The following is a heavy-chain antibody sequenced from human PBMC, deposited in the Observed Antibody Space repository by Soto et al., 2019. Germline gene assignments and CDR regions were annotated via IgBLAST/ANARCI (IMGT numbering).Heavy chain of an antibody. Sequence: SETLSLTCTVSGGSISSSSYYWGWIRQPPGKGLEWIGSIYYSGSTYYNPSLKSRVTISVDTSKNQFSLKLGSVTAADTAVYYCARVQSAAAGTSLINNWFDPWGQGTLVTVSS. CDR3: ARVQSAAAGTSLINNWFDP. V-gene: IGHV4-39*01. J-gene: IGHJ5*02. CDR1: GGSISSSSYY. D-gene: IGHD6-13*01. CDR2: IYYSGST.